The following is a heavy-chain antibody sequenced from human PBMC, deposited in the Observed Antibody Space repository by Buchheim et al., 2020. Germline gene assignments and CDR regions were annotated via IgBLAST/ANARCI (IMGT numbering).Heavy chain of an antibody. J-gene: IGHJ4*02. CDR3: ARYSSGYYYRRPFDY. V-gene: IGHV3-7*01. CDR2: IKQDGSEK. CDR1: GFTFSSYW. D-gene: IGHD3-22*01. Sequence: EVQLVESGGGLVQPGGSLRLSCAASGFTFSSYWMSWVRQAPGKRLEWVANIKQDGSEKYYVDSVKGRFTISRDNAKNSLYLQMNSLRAEDTAVYYCARYSSGYYYRRPFDYWGQGTL.